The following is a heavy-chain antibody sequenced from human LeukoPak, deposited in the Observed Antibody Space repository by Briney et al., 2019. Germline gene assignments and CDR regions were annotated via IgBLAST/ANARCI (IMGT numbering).Heavy chain of an antibody. J-gene: IGHJ4*02. CDR3: ARHLCGGGGSCYYFDY. V-gene: IGHV5-51*01. Sequence: GESLKISCRGSGYSFTSNWIGWVRQMPGKGLEWMGIIYPGDSDTRYSPSFQGQVTISADKSFSTAYLQWSSLKASDTAMYYCARHLCGGGGSCYYFDYWGQGTLVTVSS. D-gene: IGHD2-15*01. CDR1: GYSFTSNW. CDR2: IYPGDSDT.